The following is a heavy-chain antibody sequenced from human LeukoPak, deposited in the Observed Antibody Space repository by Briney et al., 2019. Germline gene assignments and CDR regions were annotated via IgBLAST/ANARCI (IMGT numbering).Heavy chain of an antibody. CDR2: ISGSGDNT. J-gene: IGHJ4*02. CDR3: AARKHLVVVVAATPFDY. V-gene: IGHV3-23*01. CDR1: GFTFSSYT. D-gene: IGHD2-15*01. Sequence: GGSLRLSCAASGFTFSSYTINCVRQAPGKGLEWVSAISGSGDNTYYADSVKGRFTISRDNSKNTLYLQMNSLRAEDTAVYYCAARKHLVVVVAATPFDYWGQGALVTVSS.